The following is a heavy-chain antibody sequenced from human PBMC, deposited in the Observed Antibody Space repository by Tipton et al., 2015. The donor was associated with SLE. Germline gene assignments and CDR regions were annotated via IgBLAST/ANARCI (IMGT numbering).Heavy chain of an antibody. CDR3: ASAKSTWYNGEEY. CDR2: INTSGSS. J-gene: IGHJ4*02. D-gene: IGHD1-1*01. CDR1: GDSITSGNYY. V-gene: IGHV4-61*02. Sequence: LRLSCTVSGDSITSGNYYWSWIRQAAEKGLEWIGRINTSGSSDYNPSLKSRVTISVDTSKNQFSLNLRSVTAADTAVYYCASAKSTWYNGEEYWGQGRLVAVSA.